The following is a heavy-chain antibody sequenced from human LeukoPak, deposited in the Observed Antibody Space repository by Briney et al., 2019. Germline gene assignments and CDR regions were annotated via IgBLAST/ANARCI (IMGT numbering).Heavy chain of an antibody. D-gene: IGHD3-10*02. CDR1: GFTFSTYA. V-gene: IGHV3-23*01. CDR3: ANAWGGRTTMVGN. CDR2: VSRGGDST. J-gene: IGHJ4*02. Sequence: GGSLRLSCAASGFTFSTYAMSWVRQAPGKGLEWVSAVSRGGDSTFYADSVKGRFTISRDNSKNTLYLQMNSLRAEDTALYYCANAWGGRTTMVGNWGQRTLVTVSS.